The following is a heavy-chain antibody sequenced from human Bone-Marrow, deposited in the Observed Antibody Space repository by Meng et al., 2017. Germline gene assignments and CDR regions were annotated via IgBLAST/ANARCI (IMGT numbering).Heavy chain of an antibody. V-gene: IGHV3-23*01. CDR1: GFTFSIYA. CDR2: ISGSGGST. J-gene: IGHJ4*02. CDR3: AKRVTAPDY. D-gene: IGHD2-21*02. Sequence: GESLKISCIASGFTFSIYAMSWVRQAPGKGLEWVSVISGSGGSTYYADSVKGRFTISRDNSKNTLHLQMNSLRAEDTAVYYCAKRVTAPDYWGQGTLVTVSS.